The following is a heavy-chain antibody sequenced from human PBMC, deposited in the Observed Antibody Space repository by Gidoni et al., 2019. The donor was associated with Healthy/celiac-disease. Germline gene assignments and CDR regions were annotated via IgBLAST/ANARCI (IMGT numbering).Heavy chain of an antibody. CDR3: ARHEDFWSGQSFDY. CDR1: GGSISSSSYY. J-gene: IGHJ4*02. CDR2: IYYSGST. V-gene: IGHV4-39*01. D-gene: IGHD3-3*01. Sequence: QLQLQESGPGLVKPSETLSLTCTVSGGSISSSSYYWGWIRQPPGKGLEWIGSIYYSGSTYYNPSLKSRVTISVDTSKNQFSLKLSSVTAADTAVYYCARHEDFWSGQSFDYWGQGTLVTVSS.